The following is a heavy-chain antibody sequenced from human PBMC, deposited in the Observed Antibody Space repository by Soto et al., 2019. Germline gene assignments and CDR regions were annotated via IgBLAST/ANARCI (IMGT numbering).Heavy chain of an antibody. V-gene: IGHV3-11*01. D-gene: IGHD1-7*01. CDR2: ISSSGSTI. J-gene: IGHJ3*02. CDR3: ARDRVYNWNYRGLDAFDI. CDR1: GFTFSDYY. Sequence: PGGSLRLSCAASGFTFSDYYMSWIRQAPGKGLEWVSYISSSGSTIYYADSVKGRFTISRDNAKNSLYLQMNSLRAEDTAVYYCARDRVYNWNYRGLDAFDIWGQGTMVTVSS.